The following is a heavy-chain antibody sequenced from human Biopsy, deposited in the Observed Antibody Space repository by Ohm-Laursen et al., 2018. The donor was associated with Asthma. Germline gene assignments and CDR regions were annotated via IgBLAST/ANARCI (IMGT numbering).Heavy chain of an antibody. D-gene: IGHD3-22*01. V-gene: IGHV3-53*01. CDR2: IYSGGTS. J-gene: IGHJ4*02. CDR1: GFAVSRDH. CDR3: ARGDSSNWSHYYFDY. Sequence: SLRLSCAASGFAVSRDHMFWVRQAPGKGLEWVSVIYSGGTSHTADSVRGRFTISRDYSKNTLYPQMHSLRAEDTAVYYCARGDSSNWSHYYFDYWGQGTLVTGSS.